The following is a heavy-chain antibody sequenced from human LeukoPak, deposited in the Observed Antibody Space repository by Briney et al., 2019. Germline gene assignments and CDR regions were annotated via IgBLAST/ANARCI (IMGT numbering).Heavy chain of an antibody. CDR1: GGSISSYY. V-gene: IGHV4-59*01. D-gene: IGHD5-12*01. Sequence: PSETLSLTCTVSGGSISSYYWSWIRQPPGKGLEWIGYIYYSGSTHYNPSLKSRVTISVDTSKNQVSLKLRSVTAADTAVYYCARTTEGYAGGPGYSYYYYMDVWGKGTTVTISS. CDR2: IYYSGST. CDR3: ARTTEGYAGGPGYSYYYYMDV. J-gene: IGHJ6*03.